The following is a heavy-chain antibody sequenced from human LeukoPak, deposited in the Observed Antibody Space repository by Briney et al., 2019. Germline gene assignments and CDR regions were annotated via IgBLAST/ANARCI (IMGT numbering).Heavy chain of an antibody. CDR2: LSYDGSTK. J-gene: IGHJ4*02. CDR1: GFIFSSYG. Sequence: PGRSLRLSCAASGFIFSSYGLHWVRQAPGKGLEWVAVLSYDGSTKYYADSVKGRLTISRDNSRNTLYLQMNSLRAEDTAVYYCAKEACGGSCSSDYFDYWGQGTLVTVSS. D-gene: IGHD2-15*01. CDR3: AKEACGGSCSSDYFDY. V-gene: IGHV3-30*18.